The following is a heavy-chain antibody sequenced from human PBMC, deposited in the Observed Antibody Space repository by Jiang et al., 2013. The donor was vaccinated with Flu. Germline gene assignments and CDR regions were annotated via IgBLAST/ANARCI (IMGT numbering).Heavy chain of an antibody. CDR3: ARDAGMITFGGVYYYGMDV. J-gene: IGHJ6*02. Sequence: LEWIGYIYYSGSTNYNPSLKSRVTISVDTSKNQFSLKLSSVTAADTAVYYCARDAGMITFGGVYYYGMDVWGQGTTVTVSS. D-gene: IGHD3-16*01. V-gene: IGHV4-59*01. CDR2: IYYSGST.